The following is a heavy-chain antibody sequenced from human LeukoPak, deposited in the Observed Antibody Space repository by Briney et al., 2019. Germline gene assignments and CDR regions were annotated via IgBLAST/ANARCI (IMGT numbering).Heavy chain of an antibody. Sequence: MTSETLSLTCTVSNYSISTDYYWGWIRQPPGKGLEWIGTMYHSGSTYYNPSLKSRVTISVDTSKNQFSLKLSSVTAADTAVYYCARYDVWGSYRAFDYWGQGTLVTVSS. CDR2: MYHSGST. CDR1: NYSISTDYY. V-gene: IGHV4-38-2*02. J-gene: IGHJ4*02. D-gene: IGHD3-16*02. CDR3: ARYDVWGSYRAFDY.